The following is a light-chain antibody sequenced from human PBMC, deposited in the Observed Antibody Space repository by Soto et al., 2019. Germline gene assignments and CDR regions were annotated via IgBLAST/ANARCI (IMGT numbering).Light chain of an antibody. CDR1: QSISSW. V-gene: IGKV1-5*01. Sequence: DIQMIQSPSTLSASVGDRVTITCRASQSISSWLAWYQQKPGKVPKLLIYDVSSLESGVPSRFSGSGSGTEFTLAISSLQPDDFGTYYCHQGWTVGQGTKVDVK. CDR3: HQGWT. J-gene: IGKJ1*01. CDR2: DVS.